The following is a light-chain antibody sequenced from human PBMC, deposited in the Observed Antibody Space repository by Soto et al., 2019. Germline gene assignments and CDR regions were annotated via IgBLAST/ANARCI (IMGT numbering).Light chain of an antibody. J-gene: IGLJ2*01. CDR2: SNN. CDR1: SSNIGSNT. V-gene: IGLV1-44*01. CDR3: AALDDSLNGVV. Sequence: QSVLTQPPSASGTPGQRVTISCSGSSSNIGSNTVNWYQQLPGTAPKLLIYSNNQRPSGFPDRFSGSKSVTSSSLAISVLQSEDDADYYCAALDDSLNGVVFGGVTKVTVL.